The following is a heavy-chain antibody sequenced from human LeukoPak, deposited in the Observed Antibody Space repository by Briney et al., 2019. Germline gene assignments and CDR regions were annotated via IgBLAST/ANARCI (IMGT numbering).Heavy chain of an antibody. CDR1: GYSFTSYW. Sequence: GESLKISCKGSGYSFTSYWIGWVRQMPGKGLEWMGIIYPGDSDTRYSPSFQGQVTISADKSISTAYLQWSSLKASDTAMYYCARQEGFSSWYSGSKWEELIGFDPWGQGTLVTVSS. CDR2: IYPGDSDT. V-gene: IGHV5-51*01. CDR3: ARQEGFSSWYSGSKWEELIGFDP. D-gene: IGHD6-13*01. J-gene: IGHJ5*02.